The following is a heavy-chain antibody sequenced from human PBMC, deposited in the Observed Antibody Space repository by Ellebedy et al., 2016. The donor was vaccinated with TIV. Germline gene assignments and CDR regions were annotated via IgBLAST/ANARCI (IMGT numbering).Heavy chain of an antibody. CDR2: MLYSGSS. J-gene: IGHJ4*02. V-gene: IGHV4-59*11. CDR1: GDSISSHF. Sequence: MPSETLSLTCTVSGDSISSHFWSWIRQPPGKGLQWIGYMLYSGSSNYNPSLKSRVTISIDPSKNPFSLKLSSVTAADTAVYYCATSTTGWPYYFDFWGQGTLVTVSS. D-gene: IGHD1-26*01. CDR3: ATSTTGWPYYFDF.